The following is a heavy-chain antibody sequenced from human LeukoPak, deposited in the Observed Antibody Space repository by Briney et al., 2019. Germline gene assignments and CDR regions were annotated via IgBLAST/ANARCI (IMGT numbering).Heavy chain of an antibody. CDR2: IIPIFGTA. Sequence: GASAKVSCKASGGTFSSYAISWVRQAPGQGLEWMGGIIPIFGTANYAQKFQGRVTITADESTSTAYMELSSLRSEDTAVYYCASGEVATISTYYYYGMDVWGQGTTVTVSS. D-gene: IGHD5-24*01. V-gene: IGHV1-69*13. CDR1: GGTFSSYA. CDR3: ASGEVATISTYYYYGMDV. J-gene: IGHJ6*02.